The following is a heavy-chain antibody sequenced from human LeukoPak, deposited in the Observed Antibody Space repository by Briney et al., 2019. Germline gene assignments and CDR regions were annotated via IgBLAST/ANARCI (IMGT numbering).Heavy chain of an antibody. CDR3: AKERSITMVRGVKNWFDP. D-gene: IGHD3-10*01. Sequence: PGGTLRLSCAASGFTFSSYGMSWVRQAPGKGLEWVSAISGSGGSTYYADSVKGRFTISRDNSKNTLYLQMNSLRAEDTAVYYCAKERSITMVRGVKNWFDPWGQGTLVTVSS. CDR2: ISGSGGST. J-gene: IGHJ5*02. V-gene: IGHV3-23*01. CDR1: GFTFSSYG.